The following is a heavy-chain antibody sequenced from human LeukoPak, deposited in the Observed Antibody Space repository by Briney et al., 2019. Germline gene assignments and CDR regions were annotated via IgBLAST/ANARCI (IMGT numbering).Heavy chain of an antibody. D-gene: IGHD3-10*01. Sequence: PSETLSLTCAVYGGSFSGYYWSWIRQPPGKGLEWIGEINHSGSTNYNPSLKSRVTISVDTSKNQFSLKLSSVTAADTAVYYCARVRSRPRPGYYGSGSYMMGPWFDPWGQGTLVTVSS. V-gene: IGHV4-34*01. CDR1: GGSFSGYY. CDR2: INHSGST. CDR3: ARVRSRPRPGYYGSGSYMMGPWFDP. J-gene: IGHJ5*02.